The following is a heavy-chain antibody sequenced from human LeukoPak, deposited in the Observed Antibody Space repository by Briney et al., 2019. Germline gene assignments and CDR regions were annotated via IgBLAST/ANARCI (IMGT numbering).Heavy chain of an antibody. CDR3: AKVLSIYIPLDY. Sequence: GGSLRLFCAASGFTFSTYAMSWVRQAPGKGLEWVSAISGSGGSTYYADSVKGRFTISRDNSKNTLYLQMDSLRAEDTAVYYCAKVLSIYIPLDYWGQGTLVTVSS. D-gene: IGHD2/OR15-2a*01. CDR1: GFTFSTYA. J-gene: IGHJ4*02. CDR2: ISGSGGST. V-gene: IGHV3-23*01.